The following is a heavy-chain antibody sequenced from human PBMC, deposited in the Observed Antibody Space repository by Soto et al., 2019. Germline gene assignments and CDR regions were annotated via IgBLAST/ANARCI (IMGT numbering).Heavy chain of an antibody. CDR1: GYTFTSYY. D-gene: IGHD6-13*01. CDR2: INPSGGST. CDR3: ARVGRSAAAFDY. Sequence: KKSGASVKVSCKASGYTFTSYYMHWVRQAPGQGLEWMGIINPSGGSTSYAQKFQGRVTVTRDTSTSTVYMELSSLRSEDTAVYYCARVGRSAAAFDYWGQGTLVTVSS. J-gene: IGHJ4*02. V-gene: IGHV1-46*01.